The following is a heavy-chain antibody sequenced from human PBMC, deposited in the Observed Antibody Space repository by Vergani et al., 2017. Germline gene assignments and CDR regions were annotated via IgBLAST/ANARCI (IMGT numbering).Heavy chain of an antibody. V-gene: IGHV4-39*01. CDR1: GGSISSSSYY. CDR2: IYYCGST. Sequence: QLQLQESGPGLVKPSETLSLTCTVSGGSISSSSYYWGWIRQPPGKGLEWIGSIYYCGSTYYNPSLKSRVTISVDTSKNQFSLKLSSVTAADTAVYYCARASYCSSTSCYIGYYYYYMDVWGKGTTVTVSS. CDR3: ARASYCSSTSCYIGYYYYYMDV. D-gene: IGHD2-2*02. J-gene: IGHJ6*03.